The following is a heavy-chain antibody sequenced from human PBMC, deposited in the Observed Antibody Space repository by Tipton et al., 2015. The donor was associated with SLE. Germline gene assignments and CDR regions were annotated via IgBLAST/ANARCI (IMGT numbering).Heavy chain of an antibody. CDR1: GGSISSYY. V-gene: IGHV4-59*08. Sequence: SLTCTVSGGSISSYYWSWIRQPPGKGLEWIGYIYYSGSTNYNPSLKSRVTISVDTSKNQFSLKLSSVTAADTAVYYCARQGSSSVREAWFDPWGQGTLVTVSS. J-gene: IGHJ5*02. CDR2: IYYSGST. D-gene: IGHD6-6*01. CDR3: ARQGSSSVREAWFDP.